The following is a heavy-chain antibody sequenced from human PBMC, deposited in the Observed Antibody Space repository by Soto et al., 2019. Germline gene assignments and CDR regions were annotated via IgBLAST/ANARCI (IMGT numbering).Heavy chain of an antibody. D-gene: IGHD3-10*01. CDR3: ARGRAGRWFDH. V-gene: IGHV4-34*01. Sequence: SETLSLTCAVYGGSFSGYYWSWIRQPPGKGLEWIGEINHSGSTNYNPSLKSRVTISVDTSKNQFSLKLSSVTAADTAVYYCARGRAGRWFDHWGQGTLVTVSS. J-gene: IGHJ5*02. CDR1: GGSFSGYY. CDR2: INHSGST.